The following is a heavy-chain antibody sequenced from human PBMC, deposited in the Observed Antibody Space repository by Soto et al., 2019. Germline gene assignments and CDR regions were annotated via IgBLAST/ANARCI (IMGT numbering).Heavy chain of an antibody. CDR3: AQQLGGAPDWSDP. CDR2: IYYSGST. D-gene: IGHD6-6*01. J-gene: IGHJ5*02. Sequence: SETLSLTCTVSGGSISSSSYYWGWIRQPPGKGLEWIGSIYYSGSTYYNPSLKSRVTISVDTSKNQFSLKLSSVTAADTAVYYCAQQLGGAPDWSDPWGQGTLVTVSA. V-gene: IGHV4-39*01. CDR1: GGSISSSSYY.